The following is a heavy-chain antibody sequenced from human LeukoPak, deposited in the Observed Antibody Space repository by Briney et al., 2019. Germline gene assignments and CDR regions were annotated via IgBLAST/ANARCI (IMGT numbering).Heavy chain of an antibody. CDR1: GFTFSSYE. D-gene: IGHD3-16*01. CDR2: ISSSGSTI. V-gene: IGHV3-48*03. Sequence: PGGSLRLSCAASGFTFSSYEMNWVRQAPGKGLEWVSYISSSGSTIYYADSVKGRFTISRDNAKNSLYLQMNSLRAEDTAVYYCARETDYPDALDFWGQGTMVTVSS. CDR3: ARETDYPDALDF. J-gene: IGHJ3*01.